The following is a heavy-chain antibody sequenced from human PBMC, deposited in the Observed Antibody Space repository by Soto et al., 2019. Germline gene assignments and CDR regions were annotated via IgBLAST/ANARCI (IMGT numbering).Heavy chain of an antibody. CDR1: GFTFSSYA. J-gene: IGHJ4*02. CDR3: AKKKGAFGAVGDY. Sequence: EVQLLESGGGLVQPGGSLRLSCAASGFTFSSYAMSWVRQAPGKGLEWVSGISGSGGSTYYADSVKGRFTISRDNFKNTLYLQMNSLRVEDTAVYYCAKKKGAFGAVGDYWGQGTLVTVSS. V-gene: IGHV3-23*01. D-gene: IGHD3-16*01. CDR2: ISGSGGST.